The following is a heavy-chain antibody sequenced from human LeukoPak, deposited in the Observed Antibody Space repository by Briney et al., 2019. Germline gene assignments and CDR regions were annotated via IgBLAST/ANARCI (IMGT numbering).Heavy chain of an antibody. Sequence: GGSMRLSCGTSGFRFRTYAMTWVRQAPGKGLEWVSTITDVGDRALYIDSVRGRFTIFRDDSKNTLYLQMNSLRAEDTAVYYCTKDQDFRLGSMDFWGQGTLVTVSS. CDR2: ITDVGDRA. CDR3: TKDQDFRLGSMDF. CDR1: GFRFRTYA. D-gene: IGHD7-27*01. J-gene: IGHJ4*02. V-gene: IGHV3-23*01.